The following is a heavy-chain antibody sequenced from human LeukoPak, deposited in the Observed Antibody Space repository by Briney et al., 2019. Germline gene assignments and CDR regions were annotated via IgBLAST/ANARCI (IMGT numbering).Heavy chain of an antibody. CDR2: ISYDGSNR. Sequence: GRSLRLSCAASGFTFSSYAMHWVRQAPGKGLEWVAVISYDGSNRYYADSVKGRFTISRDNSKNTLYLQMNSLRAEDTAVYHCATGSYSSGVNYWGQGTLVTVSS. CDR3: ATGSYSSGVNY. V-gene: IGHV3-30-3*01. J-gene: IGHJ4*02. D-gene: IGHD6-19*01. CDR1: GFTFSSYA.